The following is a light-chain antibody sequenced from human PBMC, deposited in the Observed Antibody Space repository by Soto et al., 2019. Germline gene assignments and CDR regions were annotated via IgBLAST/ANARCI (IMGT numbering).Light chain of an antibody. CDR1: QSVSGN. Sequence: EIVMTQSPATLSVSPGDRATLSCRASQSVSGNVAWFLQRPGQAPRLLIYDASTRATGIPVRFSDSASGTEFTLTISGLQSEDFAVYYCQQYNNWPWTFGQGTKV. V-gene: IGKV3-15*01. CDR2: DAS. CDR3: QQYNNWPWT. J-gene: IGKJ1*01.